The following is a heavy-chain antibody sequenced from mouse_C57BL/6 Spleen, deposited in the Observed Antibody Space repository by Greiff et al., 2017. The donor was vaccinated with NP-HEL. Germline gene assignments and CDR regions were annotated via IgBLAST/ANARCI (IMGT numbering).Heavy chain of an antibody. J-gene: IGHJ1*03. CDR1: GFNIKDDY. CDR2: IDPENGDT. D-gene: IGHD1-1*01. Sequence: EVKLQQSGAELVRPGASVKLSCTASGFNIKDDYMHWVKQRPEQGLEWIGWIDPENGDTEYASKFQGKATITADTSSNTAYLQLSSLTSEDTAVYYCTFITTVVATRYFDVWGTGTTVTVSS. V-gene: IGHV14-4*01. CDR3: TFITTVVATRYFDV.